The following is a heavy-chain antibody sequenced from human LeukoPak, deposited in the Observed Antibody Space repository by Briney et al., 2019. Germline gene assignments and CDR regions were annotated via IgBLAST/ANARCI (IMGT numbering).Heavy chain of an antibody. D-gene: IGHD6-13*01. Sequence: AGGSLRLSCAASGFTFSSYEMNWVRQAPGKGLEWVSYISSSGSTKYYADSVKGRFTISRDNAKNSLYLQMNSLRADDTAVYYCAKDSIAAAGMGLGDYWGQGTLVTVSS. J-gene: IGHJ4*02. CDR3: AKDSIAAAGMGLGDY. CDR2: ISSSGSTK. V-gene: IGHV3-48*03. CDR1: GFTFSSYE.